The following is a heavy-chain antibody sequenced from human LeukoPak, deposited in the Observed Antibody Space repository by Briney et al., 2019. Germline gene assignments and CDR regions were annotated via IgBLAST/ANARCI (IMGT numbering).Heavy chain of an antibody. Sequence: PSETLSPTCTVSGGSISSYYWSWIRQPPGKGLEWIGYIYYSGSTNYNPSLKSRVTISVDTSKNQFSLKLSSVTAADTAVYYCARQYSSGWYVDYWGQGTLVTVSS. V-gene: IGHV4-59*08. CDR1: GGSISSYY. J-gene: IGHJ4*02. CDR2: IYYSGST. D-gene: IGHD6-19*01. CDR3: ARQYSSGWYVDY.